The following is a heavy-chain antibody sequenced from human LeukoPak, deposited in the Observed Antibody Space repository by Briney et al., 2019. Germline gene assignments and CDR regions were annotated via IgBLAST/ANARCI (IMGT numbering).Heavy chain of an antibody. CDR3: AKDYGDYALPEFFDY. CDR1: GFTVSSDY. CDR2: ISGSGGST. V-gene: IGHV3-23*01. J-gene: IGHJ4*02. Sequence: GGSLRLSCAASGFTVSSDYMSWVRQAPGKGLEWVSAISGSGGSTYYADSVKGRFTISRDNSKNTLYLQMNSLRAEDTAVYCCAKDYGDYALPEFFDYWGQGTLVTVSS. D-gene: IGHD4-17*01.